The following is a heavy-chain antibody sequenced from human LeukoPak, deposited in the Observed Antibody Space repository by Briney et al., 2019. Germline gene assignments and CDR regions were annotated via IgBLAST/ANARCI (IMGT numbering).Heavy chain of an antibody. D-gene: IGHD3-3*01. Sequence: KPSETLSLTCTVSGGSISNYYWSWIRRPPGKGLEWIGYIYYTGSTNYNPSLKSRVTISIDTSKNQFSLKLTSVTAADTAVYYCASTPLRFLQWLPSVWGQGTLVTVSS. J-gene: IGHJ4*02. V-gene: IGHV4-59*01. CDR3: ASTPLRFLQWLPSV. CDR2: IYYTGST. CDR1: GGSISNYY.